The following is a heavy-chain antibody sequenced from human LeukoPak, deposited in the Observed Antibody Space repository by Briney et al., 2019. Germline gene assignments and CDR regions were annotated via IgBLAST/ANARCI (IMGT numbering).Heavy chain of an antibody. CDR3: ARDRDWAFDY. V-gene: IGHV3-74*01. Sequence: GGSLRLSCAASGFSISTYWIHWVRQAPGKGLVWVSRINPDGSTTYYADSVKGRITISRDNAKKTLYLQMNSLRTEDTAVYYCARDRDWAFDYWGQGILVTVSS. D-gene: IGHD2-21*01. CDR1: GFSISTYW. J-gene: IGHJ4*02. CDR2: INPDGSTT.